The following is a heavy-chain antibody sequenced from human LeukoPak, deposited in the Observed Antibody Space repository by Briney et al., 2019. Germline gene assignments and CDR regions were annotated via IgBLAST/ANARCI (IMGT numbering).Heavy chain of an antibody. CDR3: VTQISGWVY. V-gene: IGHV3-64D*06. CDR1: GFTFSSRP. J-gene: IGHJ4*02. Sequence: PGGSLRLSCSAPGFTFSSRPMHWVRQAPGKGLEYVSGSSGNGGSTYYADSVKGRFTISRDNSKNTVYLQMSSLRPEDTAVYYCVTQISGWVYWGQGTLVTVSS. CDR2: SSGNGGST. D-gene: IGHD6-19*01.